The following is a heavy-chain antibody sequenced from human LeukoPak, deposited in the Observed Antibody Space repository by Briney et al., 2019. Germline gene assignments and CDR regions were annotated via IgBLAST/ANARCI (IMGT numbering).Heavy chain of an antibody. J-gene: IGHJ3*02. D-gene: IGHD4/OR15-4a*01. CDR2: IYTSGST. CDR1: GGSISSGSYY. V-gene: IGHV4-61*02. Sequence: SQTLSLTCTVSGGSISSGSYYWSWIRQPAGKGLEWIGRIYTSGSTNYNPSLKSRVTISVDTSKNQFSLKLSSVTAADTAVYYCARDRYGGAFDIWGQGTMVTVSS. CDR3: ARDRYGGAFDI.